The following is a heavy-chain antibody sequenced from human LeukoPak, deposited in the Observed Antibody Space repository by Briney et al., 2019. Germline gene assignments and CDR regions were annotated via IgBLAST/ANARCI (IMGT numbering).Heavy chain of an antibody. D-gene: IGHD3-10*01. CDR3: ARDRHQYYGPYYYGMDV. CDR1: GFTFSSYW. J-gene: IGHJ6*02. V-gene: IGHV3-7*01. Sequence: PGGSLRLSCAASGFTFSSYWMSWVRQAPGKGLEWVANIKQDGSEKYYVDSVKGRFTISRDNAKNSLHLQMNSLRAEDTAVYYCARDRHQYYGPYYYGMDVWGQGTTVTVSS. CDR2: IKQDGSEK.